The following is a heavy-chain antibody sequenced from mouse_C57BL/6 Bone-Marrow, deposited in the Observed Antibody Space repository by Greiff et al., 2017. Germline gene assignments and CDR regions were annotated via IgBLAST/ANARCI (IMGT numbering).Heavy chain of an antibody. CDR3: TRGDYGSAWFAY. D-gene: IGHD1-1*01. Sequence: QVQLQQSGAELVRPGASVTLSCKASGYTFTDYEMHWVKQTPVHGLEWIGAIDPETGGTAYNQKFKGKAILTADKSSSTAYMELRSLTSEDSAVYYCTRGDYGSAWFAYWGQGTLVTVSA. CDR2: IDPETGGT. J-gene: IGHJ3*01. CDR1: GYTFTDYE. V-gene: IGHV1-15*01.